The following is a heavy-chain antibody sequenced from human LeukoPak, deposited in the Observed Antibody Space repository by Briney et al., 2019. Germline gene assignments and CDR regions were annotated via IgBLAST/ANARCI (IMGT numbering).Heavy chain of an antibody. CDR2: IYPGDSDT. CDR3: ARPKTQYCSGGSCSFDY. V-gene: IGHV5-51*01. J-gene: IGHJ4*02. CDR1: GYSFTSYW. D-gene: IGHD2-15*01. Sequence: GESLKISCKGSGYSFTSYWIGWVRQMPGKGLEWMGIIYPGDSDTRYSPSFQGQVTISADKSISTAYLQWSSLKASDTAMYYCARPKTQYCSGGSCSFDYWGQGTPVTVSS.